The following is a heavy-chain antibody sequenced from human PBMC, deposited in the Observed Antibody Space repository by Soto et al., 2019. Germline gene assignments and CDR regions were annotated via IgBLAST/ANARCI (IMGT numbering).Heavy chain of an antibody. D-gene: IGHD6-19*01. J-gene: IGHJ6*02. CDR1: GFTFSTYW. V-gene: IGHV3-7*01. Sequence: GGSLRLSCVASGFTFSTYWMSWVRQAPGKGLEWVANIKQDGSEKYYVDSVKDRFTISRDNAKNSLYLQMNSLRAEDSAVYYCARVYPGSGWPYHYYGMDVWGQGTTVTVSS. CDR2: IKQDGSEK. CDR3: ARVYPGSGWPYHYYGMDV.